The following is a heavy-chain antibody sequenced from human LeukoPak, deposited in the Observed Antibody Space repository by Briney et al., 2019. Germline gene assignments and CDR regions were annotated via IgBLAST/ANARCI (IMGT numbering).Heavy chain of an antibody. D-gene: IGHD3-10*01. J-gene: IGHJ3*02. Sequence: SETLSLTCTVSGGDISHYYWSWIRQSAGKGLEWIGQMYGSGGTNYNPSLKSRVTLSADESKNQISLTLSSVTAADTGVYYCARNRSNFYGEIPFDIWGQGTMVTVSS. CDR3: ARNRSNFYGEIPFDI. CDR1: GGDISHYY. CDR2: MYGSGGT. V-gene: IGHV4-4*07.